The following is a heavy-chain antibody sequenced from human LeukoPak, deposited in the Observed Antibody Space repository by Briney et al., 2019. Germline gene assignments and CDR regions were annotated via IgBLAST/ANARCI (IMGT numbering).Heavy chain of an antibody. V-gene: IGHV4-34*01. D-gene: IGHD3-22*01. Sequence: KPSETLSLTCAVYGGSFSGYYWSWIRQPPGKGLEWIGEINHSGSTNYNPSLKSRVTISVDTSKNQFSLKLSSVTAADTAVYYCARGRGTYYYDSSGYGSYWGQGTLVTVSS. CDR3: ARGRGTYYYDSSGYGSY. CDR1: GGSFSGYY. J-gene: IGHJ4*02. CDR2: INHSGST.